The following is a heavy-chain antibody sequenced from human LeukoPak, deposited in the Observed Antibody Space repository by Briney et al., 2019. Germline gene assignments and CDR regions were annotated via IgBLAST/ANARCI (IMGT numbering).Heavy chain of an antibody. V-gene: IGHV3-30*18. Sequence: GGSLRLSCAASGFTFSTYGMHWVRQAPGKGLEWVAVFSYDGSIKDYADSVKGQFTISRDNSKNTLYLQTNSLRAEDTAVYYCAKEMGSGLIDYWGQGTLVTVSS. CDR1: GFTFSTYG. CDR2: FSYDGSIK. CDR3: AKEMGSGLIDY. J-gene: IGHJ4*02. D-gene: IGHD2-15*01.